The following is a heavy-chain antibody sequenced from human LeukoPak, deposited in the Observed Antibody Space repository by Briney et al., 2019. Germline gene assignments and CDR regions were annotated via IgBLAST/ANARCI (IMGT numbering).Heavy chain of an antibody. J-gene: IGHJ6*04. D-gene: IGHD3-10*01. CDR3: ARDRKTWVTMVRGVIIVYGMDV. V-gene: IGHV1-18*04. Sequence: ASVTLSCTASGYTFTIYGISWGRNAPGPGIGLMGWISAYNGNTNYAQKLQSRVTMTTDTSTSTAYMELRSLRSDDTAVYYCARDRKTWVTMVRGVIIVYGMDVWGKGTTVTVSS. CDR2: ISAYNGNT. CDR1: GYTFTIYG.